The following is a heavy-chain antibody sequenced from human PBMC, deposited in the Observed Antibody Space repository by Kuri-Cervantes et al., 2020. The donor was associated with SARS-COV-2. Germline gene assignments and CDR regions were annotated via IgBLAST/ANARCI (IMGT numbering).Heavy chain of an antibody. V-gene: IGHV3-49*04. CDR2: IRSKAYGGTT. CDR1: GFTFGDYA. J-gene: IGHJ5*02. CDR3: TRDNFWSGFFDH. D-gene: IGHD3-3*01. Sequence: SLKLSCTASGFTFGDYAMSWVRQAPGKGLEWVGFIRSKAYGGTTEYAASVKGRFTISRDDSKSIAYLQMNSLKTEDTAVYYCTRDNFWSGFFDHWGQGTLVTVSS.